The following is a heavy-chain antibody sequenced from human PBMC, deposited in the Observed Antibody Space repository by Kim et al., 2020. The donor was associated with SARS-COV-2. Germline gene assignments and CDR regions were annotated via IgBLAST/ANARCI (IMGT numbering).Heavy chain of an antibody. CDR2: IKSKTDGGTT. CDR3: TTVAAAGTGDYYYYGMDV. Sequence: GGSLRLSCAASGFTFSNAWMSWVRQAPGKGLEWVGRIKSKTDGGTTDYAAPVKGRFTISRDDSKNTLYLQMNSLKTEDTAVYYCTTVAAAGTGDYYYYGMDVWGQGTTVTVSS. V-gene: IGHV3-15*01. J-gene: IGHJ6*02. CDR1: GFTFSNAW. D-gene: IGHD6-13*01.